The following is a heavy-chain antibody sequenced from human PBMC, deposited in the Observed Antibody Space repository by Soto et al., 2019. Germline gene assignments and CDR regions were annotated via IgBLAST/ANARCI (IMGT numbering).Heavy chain of an antibody. Sequence: ASVKVSGKASGYTFTIYDINWVLQSTGQWLDWMGWMNPNSGNTGYAQKFQGRVTMTRNTSISTAYMELSSLRSEDTAVYYCARVYRSGYYYGSGINDAFDIWGQGTMVTVSS. CDR3: ARVYRSGYYYGSGINDAFDI. J-gene: IGHJ3*02. V-gene: IGHV1-8*01. CDR2: MNPNSGNT. CDR1: GYTFTIYD. D-gene: IGHD3-10*01.